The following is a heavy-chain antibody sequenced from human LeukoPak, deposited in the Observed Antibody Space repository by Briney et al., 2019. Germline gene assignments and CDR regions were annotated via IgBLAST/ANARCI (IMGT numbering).Heavy chain of an antibody. CDR3: ARESERSGWYVGY. CDR2: INTNTGNP. D-gene: IGHD6-19*01. Sequence: ASVKVSCKASGYTFTSYAMNWVRQAPGQGLEWMGWINTNTGNPTYAQGFKGRVVFSLDTSVSKAYLQISSLKAEDTAVYYCARESERSGWYVGYWGQGTLVTVSS. V-gene: IGHV7-4-1*02. CDR1: GYTFTSYA. J-gene: IGHJ4*02.